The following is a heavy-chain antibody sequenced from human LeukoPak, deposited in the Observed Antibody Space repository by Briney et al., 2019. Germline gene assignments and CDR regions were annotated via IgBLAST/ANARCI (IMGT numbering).Heavy chain of an antibody. CDR3: ARYSCAYRDAFDI. V-gene: IGHV4-59*01. J-gene: IGHJ3*02. D-gene: IGHD3-16*01. Sequence: PSETLSLTCTVSGGSISSYYWSWIRQPPGKGLEWIGYIYYSGSTNYNPSLKSRVTISVDTSKNQCSLKLSSVTAADTAVYYCARYSCAYRDAFDIWGQGTMVTVSS. CDR1: GGSISSYY. CDR2: IYYSGST.